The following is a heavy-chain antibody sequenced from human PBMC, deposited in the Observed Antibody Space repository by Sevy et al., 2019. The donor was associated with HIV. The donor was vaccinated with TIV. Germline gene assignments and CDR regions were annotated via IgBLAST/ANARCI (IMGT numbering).Heavy chain of an antibody. J-gene: IGHJ4*02. CDR3: ARGGKRYSSAQIGY. V-gene: IGHV4-34*01. CDR2: INHSGST. D-gene: IGHD6-19*01. CDR1: GGSFSGYY. Sequence: SETLSLTCAVYGGSFSGYYWRWIRQPPGKGLEWIGEINHSGSTNYNPSLKSRVTISVDTSKNQFSLKLSSVTAADTAVYYCARGGKRYSSAQIGYWGQGTLVTVSS.